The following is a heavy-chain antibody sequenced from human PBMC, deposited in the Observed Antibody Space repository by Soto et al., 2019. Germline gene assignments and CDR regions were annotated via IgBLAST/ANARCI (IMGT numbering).Heavy chain of an antibody. D-gene: IGHD2-2*01. CDR3: AMVSISTSGADYYYYGMDV. V-gene: IGHV3-30-3*01. J-gene: IGHJ6*02. CDR2: ISYDGSNK. Sequence: QVQLVESGGGVVQPGRSLRLSCAASGFTFSSYAMHWVRQAPGKGLEWVAVISYDGSNKYYADSVKGRFTISRDNSKNTRYLQMNSLRAEDTAVYYCAMVSISTSGADYYYYGMDVWGQGTTVTVSS. CDR1: GFTFSSYA.